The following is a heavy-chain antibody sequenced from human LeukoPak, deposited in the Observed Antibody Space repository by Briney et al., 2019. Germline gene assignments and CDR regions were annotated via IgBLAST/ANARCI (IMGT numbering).Heavy chain of an antibody. Sequence: GGSLRLSCEASGFTFSSYNMTWVRQAPGKGLEWVSSISTTSSYIYYADSVKGRFTISRDNGKNSLYLQMNTLRAEDTAVYYCAREIAIIGVVRVHYYFMDVWGKGTTVTVSS. CDR3: AREIAIIGVVRVHYYFMDV. CDR1: GFTFSSYN. V-gene: IGHV3-21*01. J-gene: IGHJ6*03. CDR2: ISTTSSYI. D-gene: IGHD3-3*01.